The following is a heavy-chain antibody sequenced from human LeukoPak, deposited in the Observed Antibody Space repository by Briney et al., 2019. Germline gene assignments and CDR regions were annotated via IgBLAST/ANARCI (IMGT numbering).Heavy chain of an antibody. CDR3: ASSSFGGHNDHPITDY. D-gene: IGHD3-16*01. V-gene: IGHV3-21*04. CDR2: ISSSSSYI. Sequence: GGSLRLSCAASGFTFSSYSMNWVRQAPGKGLEWVSSISSSSSYIYYADSVKGRFTISRDNAKNSLYLQMNSLRAEDTAVYYCASSSFGGHNDHPITDYWGQGTLVTVSS. J-gene: IGHJ4*02. CDR1: GFTFSSYS.